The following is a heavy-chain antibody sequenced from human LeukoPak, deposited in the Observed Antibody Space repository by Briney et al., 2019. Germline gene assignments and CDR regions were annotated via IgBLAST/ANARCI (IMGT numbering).Heavy chain of an antibody. CDR3: ARDWKTNSFDY. V-gene: IGHV3-33*01. CDR1: EFTFTTYG. CDR2: IYYDGSNI. Sequence: GRSPTLSCAASEFTFTTYGMHWVRQALGKGLEWVAFIYYDGSNIYYADYVKGRFTISRDISKNTLYLQMDSLRAEDTAIYYCARDWKTNSFDYWGQGTLVTVSS. J-gene: IGHJ4*02. D-gene: IGHD1-1*01.